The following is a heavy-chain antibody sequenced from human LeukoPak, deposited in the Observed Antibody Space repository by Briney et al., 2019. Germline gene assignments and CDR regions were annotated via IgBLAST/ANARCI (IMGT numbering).Heavy chain of an antibody. J-gene: IGHJ4*02. CDR2: IYSTGST. V-gene: IGHV4-59*08. CDR1: GGSISNYY. CDR3: ARHRPEGSYPLDS. Sequence: SETLSLTCTVSGGSISNYYWSWLRQPPGKGLEWIGHIYSTGSTTYSPSLKSRVIMSADTSKNQFSLKVTSVTAADTAVYYCARHRPEGSYPLDSWGQGALVTVSS.